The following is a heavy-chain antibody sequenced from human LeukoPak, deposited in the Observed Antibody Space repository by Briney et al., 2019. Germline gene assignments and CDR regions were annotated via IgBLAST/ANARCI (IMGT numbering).Heavy chain of an antibody. CDR2: MNPNSGNT. CDR3: ARAAGLWSIYDAFDI. J-gene: IGHJ3*02. D-gene: IGHD5-18*01. Sequence: ASVKVSCKASGYTFTSYDINWVRQATGQGLEWMGLMNPNSGNTGYAQKFQGRVTMTRNTSISTAYMELSSLRSEDTAVYYCARAAGLWSIYDAFDIWGQGTMVTVSS. CDR1: GYTFTSYD. V-gene: IGHV1-8*01.